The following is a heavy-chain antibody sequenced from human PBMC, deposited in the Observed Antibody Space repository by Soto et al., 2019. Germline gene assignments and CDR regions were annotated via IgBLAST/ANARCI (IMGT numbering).Heavy chain of an antibody. V-gene: IGHV4-31*03. Sequence: QVQLQESGPGLVKPSQTLSLTCTVSGGSISSGGSYWSWSRQHPGKGLEWIGYIYYSGRTYYNPSLKSRVTISVDTSKNQFSLKLSSVTAADTAVYYCARSQSGRAAEYFQHWGQGTLVTVSS. J-gene: IGHJ1*01. CDR3: ARSQSGRAAEYFQH. CDR1: GGSISSGGSY. D-gene: IGHD2-15*01. CDR2: IYYSGRT.